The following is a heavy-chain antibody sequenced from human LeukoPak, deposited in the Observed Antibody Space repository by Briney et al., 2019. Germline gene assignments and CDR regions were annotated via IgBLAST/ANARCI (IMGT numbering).Heavy chain of an antibody. CDR3: ASPQTTYHDILTGYLQS. D-gene: IGHD3-9*01. CDR1: GFTFSDTW. Sequence: GSLRLSCAASGFTFSDTWMNWVRQAPGKGLEWVGRIKSKTDGGTTDYATPVKGRFTISRDDSKNTLYLQMNSLRAEDTAVYYCASPQTTYHDILTGYLQSWGQGTLVTVSS. CDR2: IKSKTDGGTT. J-gene: IGHJ4*02. V-gene: IGHV3-15*01.